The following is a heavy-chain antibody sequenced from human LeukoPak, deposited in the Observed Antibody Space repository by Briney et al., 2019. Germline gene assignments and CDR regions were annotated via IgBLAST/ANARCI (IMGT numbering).Heavy chain of an antibody. V-gene: IGHV3-30*18. Sequence: PGRSLRLSCAASGFTFSSYDMHWVRQAPGRGLEWVAVISYDGSNKYYADSVKGRFTISRDNSKNTLYLQMNSLRAEDTAVYYCAKDHRRITIFGVVIPSGNYYYYGMDVWGQGTTVTVSS. CDR1: GFTFSSYD. CDR3: AKDHRRITIFGVVIPSGNYYYYGMDV. J-gene: IGHJ6*02. CDR2: ISYDGSNK. D-gene: IGHD3-3*01.